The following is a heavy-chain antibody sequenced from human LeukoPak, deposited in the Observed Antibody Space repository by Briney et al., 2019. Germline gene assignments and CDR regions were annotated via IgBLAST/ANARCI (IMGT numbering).Heavy chain of an antibody. Sequence: SVKVSCKASGGTFSSYAISWVRQAPGQGLEWMGRIIPIFGTANYAQKLQGRVTITTDESTSTAYMELSSLRSEDTAVYFCARDTSSSFYWFDPWGQGTLVTVSS. J-gene: IGHJ5*02. CDR1: GGTFSSYA. D-gene: IGHD6-6*01. CDR2: IIPIFGTA. CDR3: ARDTSSSFYWFDP. V-gene: IGHV1-69*05.